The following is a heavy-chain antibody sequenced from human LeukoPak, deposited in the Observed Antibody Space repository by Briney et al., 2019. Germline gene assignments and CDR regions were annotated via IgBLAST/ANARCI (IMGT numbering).Heavy chain of an antibody. V-gene: IGHV4-30-4*01. CDR3: ASAPVLAYCGGDCYSDAFDI. J-gene: IGHJ3*02. CDR2: IYYSGST. Sequence: SQTLSLTCTVSGGSFSSGDYCWSWIPQPPGKGLEWFGYIYYSGSTYYNPSLKSRVTISVDTSKNQFSLKLSSVTAADTAVYYCASAPVLAYCGGDCYSDAFDIWGQGTMVTVSS. D-gene: IGHD2-21*02. CDR1: GGSFSSGDYC.